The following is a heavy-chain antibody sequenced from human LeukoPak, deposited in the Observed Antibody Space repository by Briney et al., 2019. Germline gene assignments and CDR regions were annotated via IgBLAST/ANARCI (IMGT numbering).Heavy chain of an antibody. CDR2: IRYDGSNK. CDR1: GFTFSSYG. J-gene: IGHJ3*02. CDR3: AINLNYGGNLAFDI. Sequence: GGSLRLSCAASGFTFSSYGMHWVRQAPGKGLEWVAFIRYDGSNKYYADSVKGRFTISRDNSKNTLYLQMNSLRSEDTAVYYCAINLNYGGNLAFDIWGQGTMVTVSS. V-gene: IGHV3-30*02. D-gene: IGHD4-23*01.